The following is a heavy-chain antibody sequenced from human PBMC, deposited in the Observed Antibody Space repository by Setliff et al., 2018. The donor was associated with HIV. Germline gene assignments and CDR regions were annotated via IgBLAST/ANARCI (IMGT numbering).Heavy chain of an antibody. Sequence: ASVKVSCKASGGTFGSYAISWVRQAPGQGLEWMGGIIPIFGTANYAQKFQGRVTITADESTSTAYMELRSLRSDDTAIYFCARDAYGSQSYNKNWFDPWGQGTLVTVSS. V-gene: IGHV1-69*13. CDR2: IIPIFGTA. CDR1: GGTFGSYA. J-gene: IGHJ5*02. D-gene: IGHD3-10*01. CDR3: ARDAYGSQSYNKNWFDP.